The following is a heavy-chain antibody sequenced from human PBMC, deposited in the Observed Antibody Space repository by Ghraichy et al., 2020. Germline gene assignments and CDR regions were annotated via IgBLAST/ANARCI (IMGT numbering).Heavy chain of an antibody. Sequence: GGSLRLSCAVSGFSFRDYWLDWARQAPGKGLEWVASIKEDGAADYYSDSMKGRFIISRDNVKNSFSLPMNNLRDDDTAVYFCAKNSGYTNGFLHTWGRGTLVTGSS. CDR3: AKNSGYTNGFLHT. CDR2: IKEDGAAD. CDR1: GFSFRDYW. V-gene: IGHV3-7*03. J-gene: IGHJ5*02. D-gene: IGHD5-18*01.